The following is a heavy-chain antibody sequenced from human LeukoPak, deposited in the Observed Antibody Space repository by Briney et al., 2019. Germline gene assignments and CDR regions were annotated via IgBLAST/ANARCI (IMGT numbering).Heavy chain of an antibody. CDR2: INHSGST. V-gene: IGHV4-34*01. CDR3: ARSYGPNNWFDP. D-gene: IGHD3-10*01. Sequence: SETLSLTCAVYGGSFSGYYWSWIRQPPGKGLEWIGEINHSGSTNYNPSLKSRVTISVDTSKNQFSLKLSSVTAADTAVYCCARSYGPNNWFDPWGQGTLVTVSS. J-gene: IGHJ5*02. CDR1: GGSFSGYY.